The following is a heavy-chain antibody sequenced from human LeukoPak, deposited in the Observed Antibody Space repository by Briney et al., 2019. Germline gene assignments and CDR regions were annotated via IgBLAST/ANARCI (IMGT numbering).Heavy chain of an antibody. J-gene: IGHJ4*02. V-gene: IGHV4-59*01. CDR2: IYYSGST. CDR1: GGSISSYY. D-gene: IGHD6-13*01. CDR3: ARGRHTGYSSS. Sequence: SETLSLTCTVSGGSISSYYWSWIRQPPGKGLEWIGYIYYSGSTNYNPSLKSRVTISVDTSKIQFSLKLSSVTAADTAVYYCARGRHTGYSSSWSQGTLVTVSS.